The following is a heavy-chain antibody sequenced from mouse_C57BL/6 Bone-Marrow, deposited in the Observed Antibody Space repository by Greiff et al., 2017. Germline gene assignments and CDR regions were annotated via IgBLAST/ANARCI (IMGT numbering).Heavy chain of an antibody. V-gene: IGHV1-80*01. J-gene: IGHJ3*01. CDR1: GYAFSSYW. CDR2: IYPGDGDT. Sequence: QVQLKESGAELVKPGASVKISCKASGYAFSSYWMNWVKQRPGKGLEWIGQIYPGDGDTNYNGKFKGKATLTADKSSSTAYMRLSSLTSEDSAVYFCARGPWFAYWGRGTLVTVSA. CDR3: ARGPWFAY.